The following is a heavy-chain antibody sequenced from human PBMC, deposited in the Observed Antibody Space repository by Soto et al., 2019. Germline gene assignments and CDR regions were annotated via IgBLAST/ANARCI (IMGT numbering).Heavy chain of an antibody. CDR3: ARDVPLNYYDGTFSYYAMDV. D-gene: IGHD3-16*01. V-gene: IGHV1-69*13. CDR2: IIPFFKAT. CDR1: GGTFSGQA. Sequence: SVKVSCKASGGTFSGQAISWVRQAPGQGLEWVGGIIPFFKATSYAQKFQGRVTITADDSTSTAYMDLYSLRSGDTAVYYCARDVPLNYYDGTFSYYAMDVWGQGTTVTVSS. J-gene: IGHJ6*02.